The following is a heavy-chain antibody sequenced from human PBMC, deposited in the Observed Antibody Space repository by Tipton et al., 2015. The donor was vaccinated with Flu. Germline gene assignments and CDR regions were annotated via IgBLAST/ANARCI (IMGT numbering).Heavy chain of an antibody. V-gene: IGHV4-39*02. Sequence: GLVKPSETLSLTCTVTGAFISTDNSYWGWIRQPPGRELEWIGSVHSGGATDYNASLKSRVSISVDASKNHFSLKLTSVTASDTAVYYCARGYYDSSGYYLDAFDIWGQGTMVTVSS. J-gene: IGHJ3*02. D-gene: IGHD3-22*01. CDR2: VHSGGAT. CDR1: GAFISTDNSY. CDR3: ARGYYDSSGYYLDAFDI.